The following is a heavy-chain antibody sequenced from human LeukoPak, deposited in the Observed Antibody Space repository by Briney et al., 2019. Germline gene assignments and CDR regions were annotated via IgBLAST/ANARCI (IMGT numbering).Heavy chain of an antibody. CDR2: ISYDGSNK. CDR3: AKDGYCSSNSCYYNWFDP. V-gene: IGHV3-30*18. Sequence: PERSLRLSCAASGFTFSSYGMHWVRQAPGKGLEWVAVISYDGSNKYYADSVKGRFTISRDNSKNTLYLQMNSPRAEDTAVYYCAKDGYCSSNSCYYNWFDPWGQGTLVTVSS. CDR1: GFTFSSYG. J-gene: IGHJ5*02. D-gene: IGHD2-2*03.